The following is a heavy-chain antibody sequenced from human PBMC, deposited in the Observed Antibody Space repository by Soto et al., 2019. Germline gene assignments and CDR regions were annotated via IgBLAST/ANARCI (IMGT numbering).Heavy chain of an antibody. Sequence: GASVKVSCKASGYTFTGYYMHWVRQAPGQGLEWMGWINPNSGGTNYAQKFQGWVTMTRDTSISTAYMELSRLRSDDTAVYYCARDQRCSGGSCYGPRSFDYWGLGTLVTVSS. J-gene: IGHJ4*02. CDR1: GYTFTGYY. CDR3: ARDQRCSGGSCYGPRSFDY. D-gene: IGHD2-15*01. V-gene: IGHV1-2*04. CDR2: INPNSGGT.